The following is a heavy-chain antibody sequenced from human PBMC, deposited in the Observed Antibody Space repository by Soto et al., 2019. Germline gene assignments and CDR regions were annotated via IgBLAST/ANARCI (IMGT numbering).Heavy chain of an antibody. J-gene: IGHJ4*02. CDR3: ARSYYDILTGYYIGRNDY. Sequence: ASVKVSCKASGYTFTSYGISWVRQAPGQGLEWMGWISAYNGNTNYAQKLQGRVTMTTDTPTSTASMELRSLRSDDTAVYYCARSYYDILTGYYIGRNDYWGQGTLVTVSS. V-gene: IGHV1-18*01. CDR1: GYTFTSYG. CDR2: ISAYNGNT. D-gene: IGHD3-9*01.